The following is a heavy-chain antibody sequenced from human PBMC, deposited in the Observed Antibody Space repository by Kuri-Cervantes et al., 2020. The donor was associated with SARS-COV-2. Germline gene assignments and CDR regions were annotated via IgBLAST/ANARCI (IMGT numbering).Heavy chain of an antibody. J-gene: IGHJ4*02. Sequence: SVKVSCKASGGTFSSYTISWVRQAPGQGLGWMGGIITAFGTANYAQKFQDRVTLIADKSTSTVFMELGRLSSEDTAVYYCAKELLWFGDLHGGYFDYWGQGTLVTVSS. D-gene: IGHD3-10*01. CDR1: GGTFSSYT. V-gene: IGHV1-69*06. CDR2: IITAFGTA. CDR3: AKELLWFGDLHGGYFDY.